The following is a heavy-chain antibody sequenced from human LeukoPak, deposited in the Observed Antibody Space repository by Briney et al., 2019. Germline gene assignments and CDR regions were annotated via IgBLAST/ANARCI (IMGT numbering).Heavy chain of an antibody. V-gene: IGHV3-23*01. CDR1: GFTFTNYP. J-gene: IGHJ4*02. D-gene: IGHD3-10*01. CDR2: STGSGGST. CDR3: AKDNYFR. Sequence: GGSLRLSCAASGFTFTNYPMNWVRQAPGKGLEWVSVSTGSGGSTNYADSVKGRFTISRDNSKNTLYLQMNSLRAEDTAVYYCAKDNYFRWGQGTLVTVSS.